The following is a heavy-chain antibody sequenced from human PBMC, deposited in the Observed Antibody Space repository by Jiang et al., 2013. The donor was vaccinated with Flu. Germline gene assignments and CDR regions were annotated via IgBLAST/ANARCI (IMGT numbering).Heavy chain of an antibody. Sequence: GSGLVKPSETLSLTRTVSGGSVNSGGYYWTWIRQPPGKGLEWIGYIYYSGTTNYSPSLKSRITISTDTSKNQFSLKLTSVTAADTAVYYCATETRGSYLHWGQGPWSPSPQ. CDR1: GGSVNSGGYY. D-gene: IGHD1-7*01. J-gene: IGHJ1*01. CDR3: ATETRGSYLH. V-gene: IGHV4-61*08. CDR2: IYYSGTT.